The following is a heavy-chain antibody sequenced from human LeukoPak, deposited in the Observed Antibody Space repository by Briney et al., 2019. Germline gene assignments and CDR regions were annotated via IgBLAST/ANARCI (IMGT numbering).Heavy chain of an antibody. V-gene: IGHV3-23*01. CDR1: GFTFSSYA. CDR2: ISGSGGST. Sequence: PGGSLRLSCAASGFTFSSYAMSWVRQAPGKGLEWVSAISGSGGSTYYADSVKGRFTISRDNSKNTLYLQMNSLRAEDMAVYYCAKVRFKGGLEPPGYWGQGTLVTVSS. D-gene: IGHD1-1*01. CDR3: AKVRFKGGLEPPGY. J-gene: IGHJ4*02.